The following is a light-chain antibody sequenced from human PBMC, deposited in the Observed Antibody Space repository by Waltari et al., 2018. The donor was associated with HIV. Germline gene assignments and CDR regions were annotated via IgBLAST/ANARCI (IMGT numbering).Light chain of an antibody. J-gene: IGLJ2*01. Sequence: QSVLTQPHSVSGTPGRRVFIYWSGYPFSSGSDYAFWYQQFQGAAPRLLIDRHNQRPSEVPYLFSVSKSGTSAALAISGLRAEDEADFYCAAWDDSLSGWVFGGGTKLTV. CDR1: PFSSGSDY. V-gene: IGLV1-47*01. CDR2: RHN. CDR3: AAWDDSLSGWV.